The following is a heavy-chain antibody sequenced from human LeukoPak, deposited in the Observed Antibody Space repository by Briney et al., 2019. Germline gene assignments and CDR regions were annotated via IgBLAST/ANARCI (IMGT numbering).Heavy chain of an antibody. CDR2: ISGSGVTT. D-gene: IGHD3-10*01. CDR1: GFTFSSYG. CDR3: AKYYGSGTGAFDI. J-gene: IGHJ3*02. V-gene: IGHV3-23*01. Sequence: PGGSLRLSCAASGFTFSSYGVSWVRQAPGKGLEWVSAISGSGVTTNYADSVQGRFTISRDNSKNTVFLQMNNLRVEDTAVYYCAKYYGSGTGAFDIWGQGTMVTVSS.